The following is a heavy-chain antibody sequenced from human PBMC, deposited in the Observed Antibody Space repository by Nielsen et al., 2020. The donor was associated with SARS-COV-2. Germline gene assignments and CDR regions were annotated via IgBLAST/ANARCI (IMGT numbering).Heavy chain of an antibody. CDR3: ARMDGSGSSRYMSS. CDR2: IDWDDDK. V-gene: IGHV2-70*11. Sequence: SGPTMVKPTQTLTLTCTFSGFSLSTSRMCVSWIRQPPGKALEWLARIDWDDDKYYSTSLKTTLTVSKDTSKNQVVLPLTHMYPFDTATYYCARMDGSGSSRYMSSWGQGTLVTVS. J-gene: IGHJ5*02. CDR1: GFSLSTSRMC. D-gene: IGHD3-10*01.